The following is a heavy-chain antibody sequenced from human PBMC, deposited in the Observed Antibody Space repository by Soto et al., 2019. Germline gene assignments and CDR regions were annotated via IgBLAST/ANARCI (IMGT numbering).Heavy chain of an antibody. CDR3: AKDMDFWSGSNPALDY. V-gene: IGHV3-23*01. D-gene: IGHD3-3*01. CDR2: ISGSGGST. Sequence: GGSLRLSCAASGFTLSSYAMSWVRQAPGKGLEWVSAISGSGGSTYYADSVKGRFTISRDNSKNTLYLQMNSLRAEDTAVYYCAKDMDFWSGSNPALDYWGQGTLVTVSS. CDR1: GFTLSSYA. J-gene: IGHJ4*02.